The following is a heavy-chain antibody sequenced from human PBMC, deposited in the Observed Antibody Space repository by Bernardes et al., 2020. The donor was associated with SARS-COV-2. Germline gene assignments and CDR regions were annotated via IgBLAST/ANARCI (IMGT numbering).Heavy chain of an antibody. CDR2: IDTNGNIF. Sequence: GGSLRLSCAGSGYSFSRFWMHWVRQVPGKGLVWVSRIDTNGNIFDYADSVKGRFTISRDKYRNTLFLQMNSLRAEDTGVYYYAIDVAGQDSTWGQGTRVTVSS. D-gene: IGHD3-22*01. CDR3: AIDVAGQDST. J-gene: IGHJ5*02. V-gene: IGHV3-74*01. CDR1: GYSFSRFW.